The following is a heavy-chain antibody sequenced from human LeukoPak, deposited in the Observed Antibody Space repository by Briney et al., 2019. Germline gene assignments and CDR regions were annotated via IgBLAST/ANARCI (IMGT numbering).Heavy chain of an antibody. D-gene: IGHD5-12*01. Sequence: PGGSLRLSCAASGFIFSNYDMNWVRQAPGKGLEWVSFISSGGGTIFYADSVKGRFTISRDDAKNSLYVQMNNLRVEDTAVYYCARDENGDSDFDLWGRGTLVTVSS. V-gene: IGHV3-48*01. CDR3: ARDENGDSDFDL. CDR1: GFIFSNYD. CDR2: ISSGGGTI. J-gene: IGHJ2*01.